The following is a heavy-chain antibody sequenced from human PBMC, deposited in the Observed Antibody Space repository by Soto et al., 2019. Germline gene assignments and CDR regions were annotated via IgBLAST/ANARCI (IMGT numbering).Heavy chain of an antibody. J-gene: IGHJ6*04. CDR3: ARVIFSNYGFWSGPGGLDV. V-gene: IGHV3-21*01. CDR2: ISSSSSYI. D-gene: IGHD3-3*01. CDR1: GFTFSSYS. Sequence: GSLRLSCAASGFTFSSYSMNWVRQAPGKGLEWVSSISSSSSYIYYADSVKGRFTISRDNAKNSLYLQMNSLRAEDTAVYYCARVIFSNYGFWSGPGGLDVRSKGTSVIGSS.